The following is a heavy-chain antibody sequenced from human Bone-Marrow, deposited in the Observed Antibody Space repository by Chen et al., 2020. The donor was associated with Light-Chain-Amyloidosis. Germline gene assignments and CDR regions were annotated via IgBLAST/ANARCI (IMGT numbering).Heavy chain of an antibody. V-gene: IGHV4-34*01. D-gene: IGHD2-15*01. J-gene: IGHJ4*02. CDR2: VTHTGST. CDR3: ARNGHYSIDS. Sequence: QVQLQQWGAGLLKPSETLSLTCAVYGGSFSAYYWSWVRQPPGKGLEWIVEVTHTGSTSYNPSVESRVTMSLDISKNQFSLKLTSVTAAYTAVYYCARNGHYSIDSWGQGTLVTVSS. CDR1: GGSFSAYY.